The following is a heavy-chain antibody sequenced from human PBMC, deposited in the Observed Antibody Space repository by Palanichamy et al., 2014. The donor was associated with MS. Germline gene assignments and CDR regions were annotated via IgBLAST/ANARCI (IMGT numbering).Heavy chain of an antibody. D-gene: IGHD2-15*01. CDR2: ISESGGDP. CDR1: GFTFNNYA. Sequence: EKQMVESGGGLIQPGGSLRLSCAASGFTFNNYAMNWVRQAPGKGLEWVSSISESGGDPSYADSAKGRFTISRDNSKSTLFLQMTSLRAGDTATYYCAKQFVDVWGQGTTVTVS. J-gene: IGHJ6*02. CDR3: AKQFVDV. V-gene: IGHV3-23*04.